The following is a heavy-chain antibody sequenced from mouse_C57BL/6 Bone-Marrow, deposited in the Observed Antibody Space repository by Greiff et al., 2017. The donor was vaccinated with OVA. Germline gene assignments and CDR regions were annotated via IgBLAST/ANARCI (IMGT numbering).Heavy chain of an antibody. V-gene: IGHV1-52*01. D-gene: IGHD1-1*01. CDR2: IDPSDSDT. CDR3: ARWGFLLLYFDY. Sequence: QVQLQQPGAELVRPGSSVKLSCKASGYTFTSYWMHWVKQRPIQGLEWIGNIDPSDSDTHYNQKFKDKATLTVDKSSSTAYMQLSSLTSEDSAVYYCARWGFLLLYFDYWGQGTTLTVSS. CDR1: GYTFTSYW. J-gene: IGHJ2*01.